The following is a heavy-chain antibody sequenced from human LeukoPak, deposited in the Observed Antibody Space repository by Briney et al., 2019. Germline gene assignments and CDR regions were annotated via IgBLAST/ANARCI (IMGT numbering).Heavy chain of an antibody. CDR1: GFSFEDYA. CDR3: AKAVYGDFQSTVDY. Sequence: PGGSLRLSCAASGFSFEDYAMHWVRQPPGKGLEWVSGVSWNSGNVGYADSVKGRFTIFRDNAKNFLYLQMSSLRAEDTALYYCAKAVYGDFQSTVDYWGRGTLVTVSS. D-gene: IGHD4-17*01. CDR2: VSWNSGNV. V-gene: IGHV3-9*01. J-gene: IGHJ4*02.